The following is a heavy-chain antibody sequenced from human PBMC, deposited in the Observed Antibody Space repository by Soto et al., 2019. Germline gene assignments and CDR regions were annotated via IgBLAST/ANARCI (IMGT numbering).Heavy chain of an antibody. CDR3: ARGADCSGGSCYPYYYYYMDV. CDR2: IIPILGIA. D-gene: IGHD2-15*01. Sequence: GASVKVSCKASGGTFSSYTISWVRQAPGQGLEWMGRIIPILGIANYAQKFQGRVTITADKFTSTAYMELSSLRSEDTAVYYCARGADCSGGSCYPYYYYYMDVWGKGTTVTVSS. J-gene: IGHJ6*03. V-gene: IGHV1-69*02. CDR1: GGTFSSYT.